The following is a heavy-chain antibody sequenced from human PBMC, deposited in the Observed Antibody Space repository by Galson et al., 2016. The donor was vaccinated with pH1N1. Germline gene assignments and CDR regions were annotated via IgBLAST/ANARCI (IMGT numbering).Heavy chain of an antibody. V-gene: IGHV4-61*02. J-gene: IGHJ3*02. CDR2: IYTSGGT. CDR1: GGSINSDSYY. Sequence: TLSLTCTVSGGSINSDSYYWSWIRQPAGKGLEWIGRIYTSGGTNYNPSLKSRVTILVDTSKNHFSLKLSSVTAADTAVYYCARDAAHTGTYYVAFDTWGRGTIVTVSS. D-gene: IGHD1-26*01. CDR3: ARDAAHTGTYYVAFDT.